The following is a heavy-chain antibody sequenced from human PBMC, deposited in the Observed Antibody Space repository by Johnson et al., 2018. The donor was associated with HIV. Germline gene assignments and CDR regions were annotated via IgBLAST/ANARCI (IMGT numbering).Heavy chain of an antibody. V-gene: IGHV3-13*01. D-gene: IGHD3-22*01. CDR2: IGTTGDT. Sequence: VQLVESGGGLIQPGGSLRLSCAASGFTLSSYDIHWVRQATGKGLEWVAAIGTTGDTFYPGSVKGRFTISRDNSKNTLYLQMNSLRAEDTAVYYCARVRGLIAFDIWGQGTMVTVSS. CDR3: ARVRGLIAFDI. J-gene: IGHJ3*02. CDR1: GFTLSSYD.